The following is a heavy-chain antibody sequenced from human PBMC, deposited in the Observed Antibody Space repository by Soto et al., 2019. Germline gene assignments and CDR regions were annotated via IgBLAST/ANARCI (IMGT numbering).Heavy chain of an antibody. J-gene: IGHJ4*02. CDR2: IYRTGST. Sequence: SETLSLICAVSGGSFTSNNWWTWVRQPPGQGLEWIGEIYRTGSTNYNPSLKSRVTISLDKSENQFSLKVTSLTAADTAVYYCASRDPGTSVDYWGQGTLVTVSS. CDR3: ASRDPGTSVDY. V-gene: IGHV4-4*02. D-gene: IGHD1-7*01. CDR1: GGSFTSNNW.